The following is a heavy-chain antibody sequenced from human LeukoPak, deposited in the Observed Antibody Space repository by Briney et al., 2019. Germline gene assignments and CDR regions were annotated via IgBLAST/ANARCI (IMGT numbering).Heavy chain of an antibody. CDR1: GFTFSDYW. CDR2: IKQDGSEK. J-gene: IGHJ4*02. D-gene: IGHD3-10*01. V-gene: IGHV3-7*01. CDR3: ARACYGSGSFYSYFDY. Sequence: PGGSLRLSCAASGFTFSDYWMSWVRQAPGKGLEWVAIIKQDGSEKYYVDSVKGRFTISRDNTKNSLSLQVNSLRAEDTAVYYCARACYGSGSFYSYFDYWGQGTLVTVSS.